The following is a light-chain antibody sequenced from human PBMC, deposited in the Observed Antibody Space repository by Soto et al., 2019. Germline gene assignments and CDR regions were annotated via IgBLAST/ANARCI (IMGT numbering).Light chain of an antibody. CDR1: QSVSSN. V-gene: IGKV3-11*01. CDR3: QQRSNWPLT. J-gene: IGKJ4*01. Sequence: EIVLTQAPRTLSLSPGERATLSCRASQSVSSNLAWYQQKPGQAPRLLIYGASTRATGIPARFSGSGSGTDFTLTISSLEPEDFAVYYCQQRSNWPLTFGGGTKVDIK. CDR2: GAS.